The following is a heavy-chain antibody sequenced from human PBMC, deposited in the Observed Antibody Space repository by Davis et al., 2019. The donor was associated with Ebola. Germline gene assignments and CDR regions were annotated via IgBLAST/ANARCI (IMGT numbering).Heavy chain of an antibody. Sequence: GESLKISCAPSGFTFSSYAMSWVRQAPGKGLEWVSAISGSAGSTYYADSVKGRFTISSDNSKNTLYLQMNSLRVEDTAVYYCAKILSSSVRLGYYYGMDVWGQGTTVTVSS. CDR2: ISGSAGST. CDR3: AKILSSSVRLGYYYGMDV. V-gene: IGHV3-23*01. J-gene: IGHJ6*02. D-gene: IGHD6-6*01. CDR1: GFTFSSYA.